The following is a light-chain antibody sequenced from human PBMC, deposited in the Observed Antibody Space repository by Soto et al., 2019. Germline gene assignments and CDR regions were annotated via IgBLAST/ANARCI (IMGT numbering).Light chain of an antibody. CDR2: TNN. J-gene: IGLJ1*01. Sequence: QSVLTQPPSASGAPGQRVTISCSGSSSNIGRNPVNWYQQLPGTAPSLLIYTNNQRPSGVPDRFSGSKSGTTASLAISGLQSDDEADYYCAAWDDSLDVLVFGTGTKVTVL. CDR3: AAWDDSLDVLV. CDR1: SSNIGRNP. V-gene: IGLV1-44*01.